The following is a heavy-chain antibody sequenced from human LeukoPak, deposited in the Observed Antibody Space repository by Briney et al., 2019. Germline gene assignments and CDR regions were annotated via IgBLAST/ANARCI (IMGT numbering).Heavy chain of an antibody. CDR1: GGSISSYY. CDR3: ARVVRFGELLPDY. J-gene: IGHJ4*02. CDR2: IYYSGST. V-gene: IGHV4-59*01. Sequence: SETLSLTCTVSGGSISSYYWSWLRQPPGKGLEWIGYIYYSGSTNYNPSLKSRVTISVDTSKNQFSLKLSSVTAADTAVYYCARVVRFGELLPDYWGQGTLVTVSS. D-gene: IGHD3-10*01.